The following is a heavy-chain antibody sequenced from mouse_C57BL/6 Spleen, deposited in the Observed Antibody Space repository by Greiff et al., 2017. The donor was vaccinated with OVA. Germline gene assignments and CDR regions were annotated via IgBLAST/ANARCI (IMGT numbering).Heavy chain of an antibody. CDR1: GFTFSDYG. V-gene: IGHV5-17*01. D-gene: IGHD2-10*02. CDR3: AGEYRDYFDG. Sequence: EVHLVESGGGLVKPGGSLKLSCAASGFTFSDYGMHWVRQAPETGLEWVAYISSGSSTIYYADTVKGRFTISRDHAKNTLFLQMTSLRSEATAMYYCAGEYRDYFDGWDQRTTLSVSS. J-gene: IGHJ2*01. CDR2: ISSGSSTI.